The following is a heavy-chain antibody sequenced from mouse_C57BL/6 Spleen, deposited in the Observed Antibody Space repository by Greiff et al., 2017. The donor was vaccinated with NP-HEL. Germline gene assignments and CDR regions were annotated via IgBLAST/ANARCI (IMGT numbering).Heavy chain of an antibody. CDR1: GFTFSDYG. CDR2: ISSGSSTI. V-gene: IGHV5-17*01. CDR3: ARDPLYAMDY. Sequence: DVKLVESGGGLVKPGGSLKLSCAASGFTFSDYGMHWVRQAPEKGLEWVAYISSGSSTIYYADTVKGRFTISRDNAKNTLFLQMTSLRSEDTAMYYCARDPLYAMDYWGQGTSVTVSS. D-gene: IGHD6-1*01. J-gene: IGHJ4*01.